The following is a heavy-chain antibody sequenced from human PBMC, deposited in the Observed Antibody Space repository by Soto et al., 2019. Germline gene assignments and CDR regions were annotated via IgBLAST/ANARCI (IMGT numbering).Heavy chain of an antibody. V-gene: IGHV4-59*02. D-gene: IGHD2-15*01. CDR3: ARSCYGSTGFAVDP. J-gene: IGHJ5*02. Sequence: SETLSLTCNVSGASVSHGYWSWIRQPPGKGLEWIGFMYFGGSFNYNPSLTSRATISVETSKNQFSMKLTSVTASDTAVYYCARSCYGSTGFAVDPWGQGTLVTVS. CDR2: MYFGGSF. CDR1: GASVSHGY.